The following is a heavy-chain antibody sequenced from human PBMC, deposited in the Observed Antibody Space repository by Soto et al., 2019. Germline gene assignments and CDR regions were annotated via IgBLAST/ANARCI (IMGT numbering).Heavy chain of an antibody. V-gene: IGHV1-69*06. CDR2: IIPIFGTA. CDR1: GGTFSSYA. CDR3: ASVNYDFWSGYYAKGWFAP. D-gene: IGHD3-3*01. Sequence: QVQLVQSGAEVKKPGSSVKVSCKASGGTFSSYAISWVRQAPGQGLEWMGGIIPIFGTANYAQKFQGRVTITADKSTSPAYRELSSLRSEDTAVYYCASVNYDFWSGYYAKGWFAPWGQGTLVTVSS. J-gene: IGHJ5*02.